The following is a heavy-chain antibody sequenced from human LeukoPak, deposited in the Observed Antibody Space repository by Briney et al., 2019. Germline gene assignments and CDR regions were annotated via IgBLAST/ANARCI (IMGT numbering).Heavy chain of an antibody. CDR3: ARGPPAMAPNYYFDY. CDR1: GGTFSSYA. D-gene: IGHD5-18*01. Sequence: SVRVSCKASGGTFSSYAISWVRQAPGQGLEWMGRIIPIFGIANYAQKFQGRITITADKSTSTAYMELSSLRSEDTAVYYCARGPPAMAPNYYFDYWGQGTLVTVSS. J-gene: IGHJ4*02. V-gene: IGHV1-69*04. CDR2: IIPIFGIA.